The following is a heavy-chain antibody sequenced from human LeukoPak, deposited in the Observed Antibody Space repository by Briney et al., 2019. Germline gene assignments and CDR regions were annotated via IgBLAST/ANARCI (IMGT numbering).Heavy chain of an antibody. CDR2: ISSTGSLI. CDR1: GFKFGDYY. J-gene: IGHJ4*02. D-gene: IGHD5-12*01. V-gene: IGHV3-11*04. Sequence: PGGSLRLSCVASGFKFGDYYMSWLRQAPGKGLEWLSYISSTGSLIYYADSVRGRFTTSRDNAKNSLYLQMNSLRAEDTAVYYCARDKHGYSGYARPDWGQGTLVTVSS. CDR3: ARDKHGYSGYARPD.